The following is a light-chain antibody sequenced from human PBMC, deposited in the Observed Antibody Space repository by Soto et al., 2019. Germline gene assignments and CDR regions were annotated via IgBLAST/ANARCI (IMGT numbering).Light chain of an antibody. CDR3: SSYTSSSTGV. V-gene: IGLV2-14*01. CDR1: SSDVGGYNY. CDR2: KVS. J-gene: IGLJ3*02. Sequence: QSVLTQPASVSGSPGQSITISCTGTSSDVGGYNYVSWYQQHPGKAPKLMIYKVSNRPSGVSNRFSGSKSGNTASLTVFGLQAEDEADYYCSSYTSSSTGVFGGGTKLTVL.